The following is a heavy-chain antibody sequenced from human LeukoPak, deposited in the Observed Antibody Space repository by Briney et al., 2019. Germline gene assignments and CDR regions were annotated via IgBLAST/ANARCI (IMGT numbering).Heavy chain of an antibody. V-gene: IGHV1-2*02. CDR3: ARDLYYDSSGYDNY. CDR1: GYTFTGYY. D-gene: IGHD3-22*01. CDR2: INPNSGGT. Sequence: ASVKVSCKASGYTFTGYYMHWVRQAPGQGLEWMGWINPNSGGTNYAQKFQGRVTMTRDTSISTAYMELSRLRSDDTVVYYCARDLYYDSSGYDNYWGQGTLVTVSS. J-gene: IGHJ4*02.